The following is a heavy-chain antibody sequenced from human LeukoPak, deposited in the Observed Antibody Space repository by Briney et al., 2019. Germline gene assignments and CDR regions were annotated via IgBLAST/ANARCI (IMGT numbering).Heavy chain of an antibody. D-gene: IGHD4-17*01. Sequence: GGSLRLSCAASGFTFSSYWMHWVRQAPGKRLVWVSGINGDGSSATYADSVKGRFTISRDSAKNTVYLQMNSLRAEDTAVYYCARPQHGDLYAFDIWGQGTMVTVSS. J-gene: IGHJ3*02. CDR2: INGDGSSA. CDR1: GFTFSSYW. V-gene: IGHV3-74*01. CDR3: ARPQHGDLYAFDI.